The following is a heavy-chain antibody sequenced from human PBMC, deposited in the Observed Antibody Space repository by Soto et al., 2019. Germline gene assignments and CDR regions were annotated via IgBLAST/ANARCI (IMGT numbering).Heavy chain of an antibody. D-gene: IGHD3-9*01. CDR1: GFTFSSYW. J-gene: IGHJ5*02. V-gene: IGHV3-74*01. Sequence: GGSLRLSCAASGFTFSSYWMHWVRQAPGKGLVWVSRINSDGSSTSYADSVKGRFTISRDNAKNTLYLQMNSLRAEDTAVYYCVKGALLRYFDWLVDNNWFDPWGQGTLVTVSS. CDR2: INSDGSST. CDR3: VKGALLRYFDWLVDNNWFDP.